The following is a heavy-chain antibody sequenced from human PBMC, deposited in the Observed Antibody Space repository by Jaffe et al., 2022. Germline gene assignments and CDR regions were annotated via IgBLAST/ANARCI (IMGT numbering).Heavy chain of an antibody. V-gene: IGHV4-38-2*01. CDR3: ARRGIVGAPDY. Sequence: QVQLQESGPGLVKPSETLSLTCAVSGYSISSGYYWGWIRQPPGKGLEWIGSIYHSGSTYYNPSLKSRVTISVDTSKNQFSLKLSSVTAADTAVYYCARRGIVGAPDYWGQGTLVTVSS. CDR2: IYHSGST. J-gene: IGHJ4*02. CDR1: GYSISSGYY. D-gene: IGHD1-26*01.